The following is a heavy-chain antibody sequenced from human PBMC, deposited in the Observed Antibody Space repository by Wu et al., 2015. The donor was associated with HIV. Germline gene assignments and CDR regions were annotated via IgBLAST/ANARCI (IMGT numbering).Heavy chain of an antibody. CDR3: ARLAIETRGGEYGGNSFDY. V-gene: IGHV1-69*12. CDR1: GGTFSSYA. CDR2: IIPIFDIA. Sequence: QVQLVQSGAEVKKPGSSVKVSCKASGGTFSSYAISWVRQAPGQGLEWMGGIIPIFDIAKNAQKFQGRVTITADESTSTAYMELSSLRFEDTAMYYCARLAIETRGGEYGGNSFDYWGQGTLVTVSS. J-gene: IGHJ4*02. D-gene: IGHD4-23*01.